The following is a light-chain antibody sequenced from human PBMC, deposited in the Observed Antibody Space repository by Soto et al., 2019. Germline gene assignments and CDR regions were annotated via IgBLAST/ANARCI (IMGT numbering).Light chain of an antibody. J-gene: IGLJ3*02. CDR2: GNS. Sequence: QSVLTQPPSVSGAPGQRVTISCTGSSSKIGAGYDVHWYQQLPGTAPKLLIYGNSNRPSGVPDRFSGSKSGTSASLAITGLKAEDEADYYCQSYDSSLSGPWVFGGGTKLTVL. V-gene: IGLV1-40*01. CDR1: SSKIGAGYD. CDR3: QSYDSSLSGPWV.